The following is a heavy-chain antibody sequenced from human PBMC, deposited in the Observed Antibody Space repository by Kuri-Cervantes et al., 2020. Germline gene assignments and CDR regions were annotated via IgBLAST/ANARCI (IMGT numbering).Heavy chain of an antibody. CDR3: ARETGWFDP. CDR1: GDSIRSGAYY. CDR2: IYYTGST. Sequence: LRLSCSVSGDSIRSGAYYWSWIRQHPGKGLEWLGHIYYTGSTHYNPSFKSRLIISIDTSKNQFSLKLSSVTVADTAVYYCARETGWFDPWGQGALVTVSS. V-gene: IGHV4-31*03. J-gene: IGHJ5*02. D-gene: IGHD1-1*01.